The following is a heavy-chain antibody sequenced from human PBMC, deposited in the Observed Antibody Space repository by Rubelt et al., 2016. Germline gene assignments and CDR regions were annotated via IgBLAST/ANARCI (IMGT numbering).Heavy chain of an antibody. J-gene: IGHJ6*02. Sequence: KWYNDYAVSVKSRITINPDTSKNQFSLQLNSVTPEDTAVYYCARDSKTTVTSSYYYGMDVWGQGTTVTVSS. D-gene: IGHD4-17*01. CDR2: KWYN. V-gene: IGHV6-1*01. CDR3: ARDSKTTVTSSYYYGMDV.